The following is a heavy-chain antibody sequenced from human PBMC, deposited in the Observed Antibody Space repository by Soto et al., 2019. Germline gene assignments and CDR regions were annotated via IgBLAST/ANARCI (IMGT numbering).Heavy chain of an antibody. CDR2: ISGSGGST. CDR3: AKDALMITFRGVIGLFDI. Sequence: GGSLRLSCAASGFTFSSYAMSWVRQAPGKGLEWVSAISGSGGSTYYADSVKGRFTISRDNSKNTLYLQMNSLRAEDTAVYYCAKDALMITFRGVIGLFDIWGQGTMVTVSS. V-gene: IGHV3-23*01. CDR1: GFTFSSYA. J-gene: IGHJ3*02. D-gene: IGHD3-16*02.